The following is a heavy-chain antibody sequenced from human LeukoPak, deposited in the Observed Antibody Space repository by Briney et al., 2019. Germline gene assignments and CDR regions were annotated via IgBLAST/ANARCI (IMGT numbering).Heavy chain of an antibody. CDR1: GGSINTPNYY. CDR3: ARDVGATPGWFDP. CDR2: IYYSGST. Sequence: SETLSLTCTVSGGSINTPNYYWSWIRQPPGKGLEWIGYIYYSGSTNYNPSLKSRVTISVDTSKNQFSLKLSSVTAADTAVYYCARDVGATPGWFDPWGQGTLVTVSS. V-gene: IGHV4-61*01. D-gene: IGHD1-26*01. J-gene: IGHJ5*02.